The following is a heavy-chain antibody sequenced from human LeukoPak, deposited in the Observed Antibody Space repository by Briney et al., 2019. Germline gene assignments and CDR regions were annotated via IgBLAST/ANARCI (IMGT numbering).Heavy chain of an antibody. J-gene: IGHJ3*02. CDR3: ARGVWLQNDAFDI. CDR2: IYYSGST. D-gene: IGHD5-24*01. Sequence: SETLSLTCTVAGGSISSSSYYWGWIRQPPGKGLEWIGSIYYSGSTYYNPSLKSRVTISVDTSKNQFSLKLSSVTAADTAVYYCARGVWLQNDAFDIWGQGTMVTVSS. CDR1: GGSISSSSYY. V-gene: IGHV4-39*07.